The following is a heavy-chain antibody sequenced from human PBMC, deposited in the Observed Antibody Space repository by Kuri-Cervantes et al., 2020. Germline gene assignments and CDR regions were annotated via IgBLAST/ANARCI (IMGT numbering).Heavy chain of an antibody. CDR3: ARVPIHYYDSSPYWYYFDK. CDR2: IYHSGST. D-gene: IGHD3-22*01. Sequence: ESLKISCTVSGGSISTYYWSWIRQPPGEGLEWIANIYHSGSTYYNPSLKSRVTISIDTSKNQFSLKLTSVTAADTAVYYCARVPIHYYDSSPYWYYFDKWGQGTLVTVSS. J-gene: IGHJ4*02. V-gene: IGHV4-59*01. CDR1: GGSISTYY.